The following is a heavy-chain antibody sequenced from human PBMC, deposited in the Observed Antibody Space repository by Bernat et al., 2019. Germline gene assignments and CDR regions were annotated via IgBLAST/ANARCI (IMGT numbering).Heavy chain of an antibody. CDR2: IYYSGST. J-gene: IGHJ3*02. Sequence: QLQLQESGPGLVKPSETLSLTCPVSGGSISSNTYYWDWIRQPPGKGLEWIGYIYYSGSTNYNPSLKSRVTISVDTSKNQFSLKLSSVTAADTAVYYCARDDYGDTDAFDIWGQGTMVTVSS. V-gene: IGHV4-61*05. D-gene: IGHD4-17*01. CDR3: ARDDYGDTDAFDI. CDR1: GGSISSNTYY.